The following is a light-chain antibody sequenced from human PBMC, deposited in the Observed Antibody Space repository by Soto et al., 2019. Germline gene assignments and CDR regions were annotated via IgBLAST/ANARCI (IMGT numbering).Light chain of an antibody. CDR1: QSVSSY. CDR3: QQRSNWPST. CDR2: DAS. Sequence: EMVLTQSPATLSLSPGERAALSCRASQSVSSYLAWYQQKPGQAPRLLIYDASKRATGIPARFSGSGSGTDFTLTISSLQPEDFAVYFCQQRSNWPSTFGGGTKVEI. V-gene: IGKV3-11*01. J-gene: IGKJ4*01.